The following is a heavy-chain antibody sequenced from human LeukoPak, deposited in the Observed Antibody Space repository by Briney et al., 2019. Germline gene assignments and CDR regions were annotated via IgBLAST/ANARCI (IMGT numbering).Heavy chain of an antibody. V-gene: IGHV3-9*01. CDR1: GFMFGNYA. D-gene: IGHD1-26*01. J-gene: IGHJ5*01. Sequence: PGGSLRLSCAASGFMFGNYAIHWVRQASWKGLEWVSSISWNSDTIGYAVSVKGRFTISRDNSKNSVYLQMSSLGAEDTALYYCAKSGGLGSYYTPYIDSSGQGCLVTV. CDR3: AKSGGLGSYYTPYIDS. CDR2: ISWNSDTI.